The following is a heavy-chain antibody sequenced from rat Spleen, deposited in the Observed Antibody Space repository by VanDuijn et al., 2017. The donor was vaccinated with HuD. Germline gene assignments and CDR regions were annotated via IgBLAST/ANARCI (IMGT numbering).Heavy chain of an antibody. Sequence: EVQLQESGPGLVKPSQSLSLTCSVTGYSITSNYWGWIRKFPGNKMEWMGYITYSDNTNYNPSLKSRISITRDTSKNQFFLQLNSVTTEDAATYYCARSLVYYGLLLRGDYFDYWGQGVMVTVSS. CDR2: ITYSDNT. CDR1: GYSITSNY. J-gene: IGHJ2*01. CDR3: ARSLVYYGLLLRGDYFDY. V-gene: IGHV3-1*01. D-gene: IGHD1-6*01.